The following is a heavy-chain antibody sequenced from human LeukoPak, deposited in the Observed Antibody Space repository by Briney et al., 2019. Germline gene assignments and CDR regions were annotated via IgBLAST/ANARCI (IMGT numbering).Heavy chain of an antibody. J-gene: IGHJ4*02. CDR1: GGSISSYY. D-gene: IGHD3-10*01. Sequence: SETLSLTCTVSGGSISSYYWSWIRQPPGKGLEWIGHIYYSGSTNYNPSLKSRVTISVGTSKNQFSLKLSSVTAADTAVYYCARAEDYYGSAGLIDYWGQGTLVTVSS. V-gene: IGHV4-59*01. CDR2: IYYSGST. CDR3: ARAEDYYGSAGLIDY.